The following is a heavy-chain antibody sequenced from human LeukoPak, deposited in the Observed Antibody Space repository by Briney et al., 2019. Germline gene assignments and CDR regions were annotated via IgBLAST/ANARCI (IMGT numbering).Heavy chain of an antibody. J-gene: IGHJ4*02. CDR2: INPYSGGT. V-gene: IGHV1-2*02. Sequence: ASVKVSCKASGYTFTSYDINWVRQVPGQGLEWMGWINPYSGGTNYAQKFQGRVTMTRDTSISTAHVELSRLRSDDTAVYYCARLPFYDSSVGVFDYWGQGTLVTVSS. CDR1: GYTFTSYD. D-gene: IGHD3-22*01. CDR3: ARLPFYDSSVGVFDY.